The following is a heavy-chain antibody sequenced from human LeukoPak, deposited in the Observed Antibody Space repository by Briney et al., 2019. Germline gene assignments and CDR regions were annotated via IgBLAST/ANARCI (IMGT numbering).Heavy chain of an antibody. D-gene: IGHD2-21*02. V-gene: IGHV3-48*01. CDR3: ASSPCGGDCYDAFDI. Sequence: GGSLRLSCAASGFTFNTYTMNWVRQAPGKGLEWVSYISGSSGIIDYADSVRGRFTISRDNAKNSLYLQMNSLRAEDTAVYYCASSPCGGDCYDAFDIWGQGTMVTVSS. J-gene: IGHJ3*02. CDR1: GFTFNTYT. CDR2: ISGSSGII.